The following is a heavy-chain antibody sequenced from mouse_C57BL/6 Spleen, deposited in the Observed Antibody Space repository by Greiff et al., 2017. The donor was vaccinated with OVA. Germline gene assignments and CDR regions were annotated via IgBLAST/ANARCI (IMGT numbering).Heavy chain of an antibody. CDR1: GFTFSDYG. D-gene: IGHD2-4*01. J-gene: IGHJ3*01. V-gene: IGHV5-17*01. CDR3: ARGGLRFSAWFAY. CDR2: ISSGSSTI. Sequence: EVKVVESGGGLVKPGGSLKLSCAASGFTFSDYGMHWVRQAPEKGLEWVAYISSGSSTIYYADTVKGRFTISRDNAKNTLFLQMTSLRSEDTAMYYCARGGLRFSAWFAYWGQGTLVTVSA.